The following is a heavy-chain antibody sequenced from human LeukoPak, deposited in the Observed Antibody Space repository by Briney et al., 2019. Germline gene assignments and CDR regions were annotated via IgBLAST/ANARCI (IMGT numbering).Heavy chain of an antibody. D-gene: IGHD3-9*01. Sequence: ASVTVSCKASGGTFISYAISWVRQAPGQGREWMGWIIPIFGTANYAQKFQGRVTITADESTRTAYMELSSLRSEDTAVYYCARDRTYYDILTGQRKRKNYYYGMDVWGKGTTVTVSS. V-gene: IGHV1-69*13. CDR3: ARDRTYYDILTGQRKRKNYYYGMDV. J-gene: IGHJ6*04. CDR2: IIPIFGTA. CDR1: GGTFISYA.